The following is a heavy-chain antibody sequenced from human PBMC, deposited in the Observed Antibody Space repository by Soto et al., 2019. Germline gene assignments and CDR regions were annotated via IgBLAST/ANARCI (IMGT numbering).Heavy chain of an antibody. CDR1: VFPFSSYG. Sequence: GGSLRLSCAASVFPFSSYGMHWVRQAPGKGLEWVAVISYDGSNKYYADSVKGRFTISRDNSKNTLYLQMNSLRAEDTAVYYSTRDYDILTGPRGVRFDPWGQGTLVTVSS. V-gene: IGHV3-30*03. CDR2: ISYDGSNK. CDR3: TRDYDILTGPRGVRFDP. J-gene: IGHJ5*02. D-gene: IGHD3-9*01.